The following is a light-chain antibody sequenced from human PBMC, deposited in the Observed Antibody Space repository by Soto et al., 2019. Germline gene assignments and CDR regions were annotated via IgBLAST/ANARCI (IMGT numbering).Light chain of an antibody. Sequence: QLVLTQSPSASASLGASVKVTCTLSSGHSNYAIAWHQQQPQKAPRYLMKLHSDGRHIRGDGIPDRFSGSSSGAERYLIISSLQSEDEADYYCQTWGVAIHVFGPGTKLTVL. V-gene: IGLV4-69*01. CDR2: LHSDGRH. J-gene: IGLJ1*01. CDR3: QTWGVAIHV. CDR1: SGHSNYA.